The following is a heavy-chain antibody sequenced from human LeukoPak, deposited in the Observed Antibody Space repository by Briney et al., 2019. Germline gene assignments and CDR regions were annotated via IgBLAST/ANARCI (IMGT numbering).Heavy chain of an antibody. CDR1: GGSISSSNYY. D-gene: IGHD3-10*01. CDR3: ARGLWFGDENPPYFDY. Sequence: PSETLSLTCTVSGGSISSSNYYWSWIRQPAGKGLEWIGRIYTSGSTNYNPSLKSRVTISVDTSKNQFPLKLSSVTAADTAVYYCARGLWFGDENPPYFDYWGQGTLVTVSS. J-gene: IGHJ4*02. V-gene: IGHV4-61*02. CDR2: IYTSGST.